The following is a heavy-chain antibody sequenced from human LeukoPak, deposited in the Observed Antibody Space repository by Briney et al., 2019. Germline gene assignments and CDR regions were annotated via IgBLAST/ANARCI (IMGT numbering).Heavy chain of an antibody. D-gene: IGHD6-19*01. Sequence: PSETLSLTCAVYGGSFSGYYWSWIRQPPGKGLEWIGEINHSGSTNYNPSLKSRVTISVDTSKNQFSLKLSSVTAADTAVYYCARVVAYSSGWTPFDYWGQGTLVTVSS. CDR2: INHSGST. J-gene: IGHJ4*02. CDR1: GGSFSGYY. CDR3: ARVVAYSSGWTPFDY. V-gene: IGHV4-34*01.